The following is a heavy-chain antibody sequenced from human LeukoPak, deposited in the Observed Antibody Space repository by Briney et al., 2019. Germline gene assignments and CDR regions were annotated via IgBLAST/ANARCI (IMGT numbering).Heavy chain of an antibody. CDR1: GFTFSSYW. CDR3: AKASNSGYFYGSGRYENWFDA. CDR2: ISYDGGNK. D-gene: IGHD3-10*01. V-gene: IGHV3-30*18. J-gene: IGHJ5*02. Sequence: GGSLRLSGAASGFTFSSYWMHWVRQAPGKGLEWVAVISYDGGNKFYADSVKGRFTISRDNSQNTMTLQMNSLRAEDTALYYCAKASNSGYFYGSGRYENWFDAWGQGTLVTVSS.